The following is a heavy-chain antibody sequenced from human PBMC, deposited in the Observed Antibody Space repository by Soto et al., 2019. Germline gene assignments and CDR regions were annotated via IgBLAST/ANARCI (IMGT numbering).Heavy chain of an antibody. CDR2: MNPNSGNT. D-gene: IGHD3-22*01. V-gene: IGHV1-8*01. Sequence: ASVKVSCKASGYTFTSYDINWVRQATGQGPEWMGWMNPNSGNTGYAKKFQGRFPMTRNTSISTAYLEQSSLRSEDTAVYYCARWGIDYYDSSGYFDYWGQGTLVTVSS. CDR3: ARWGIDYYDSSGYFDY. CDR1: GYTFTSYD. J-gene: IGHJ4*02.